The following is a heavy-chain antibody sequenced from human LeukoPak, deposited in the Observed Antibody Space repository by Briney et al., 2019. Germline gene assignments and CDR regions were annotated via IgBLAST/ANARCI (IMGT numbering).Heavy chain of an antibody. J-gene: IGHJ4*02. Sequence: SVNLSCKASGGTFSSYAISWVRQAPGQGLEWMGGIIPIFGTANYAQKFQGRVTITTDESTSTAYMELSSLRSEDTAVYYCARMDGYNRIFDYWGQGTLVTVSS. CDR2: IIPIFGTA. CDR3: ARMDGYNRIFDY. CDR1: GGTFSSYA. D-gene: IGHD5-24*01. V-gene: IGHV1-69*05.